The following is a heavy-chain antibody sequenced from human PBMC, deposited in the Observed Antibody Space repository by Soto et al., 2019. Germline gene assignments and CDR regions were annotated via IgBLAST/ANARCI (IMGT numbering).Heavy chain of an antibody. CDR1: GGSISSSRYY. CDR3: ASQRARLGELSFDY. V-gene: IGHV4-39*01. J-gene: IGHJ4*02. CDR2: TYYIGST. Sequence: QLQLQESGPGLVKPSETLSLTCTVSGGSISSSRYYWGWIRQPPGKWLEWIGSTYYIGSTYYNPSHNGRVTISVNTSKNKVSLKRSPVTAANTAVYYCASQRARLGELSFDYWGQGTLVTVSS. D-gene: IGHD3-16*02.